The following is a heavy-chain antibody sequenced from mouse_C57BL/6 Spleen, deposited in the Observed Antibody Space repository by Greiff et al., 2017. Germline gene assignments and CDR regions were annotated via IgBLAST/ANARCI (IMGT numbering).Heavy chain of an antibody. CDR3: AREEYMDY. J-gene: IGHJ4*01. D-gene: IGHD5-2*01. Sequence: QVQLQQSGAELVRPGASVKLSCKASGYTFTDYYINWVKQRPGQGLEWIARIYPGSGNTYYNEKFKGKATLTAEKSSSTAYMQLSSLTSEDSAVYFCAREEYMDYWGQGTSVTVSS. CDR1: GYTFTDYY. CDR2: IYPGSGNT. V-gene: IGHV1-76*01.